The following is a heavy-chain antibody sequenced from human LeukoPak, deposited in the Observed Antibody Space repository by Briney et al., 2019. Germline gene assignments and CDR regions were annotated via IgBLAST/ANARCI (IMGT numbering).Heavy chain of an antibody. D-gene: IGHD2-15*01. V-gene: IGHV1-2*02. CDR2: INPSSGGT. Sequence: ASVKVSCKASGYTFTGYYMHWVRQAPGQGLEWMGWINPSSGGTNYAQKFQGRVTMTRDTSISTAYMELSRLRSDDTAVYYCARDPVAHYYYYYMDVWGKGTTVTVSS. CDR3: ARDPVAHYYYYYMDV. CDR1: GYTFTGYY. J-gene: IGHJ6*03.